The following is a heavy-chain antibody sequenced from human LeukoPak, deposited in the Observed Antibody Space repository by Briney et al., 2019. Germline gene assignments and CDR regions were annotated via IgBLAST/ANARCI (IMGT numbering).Heavy chain of an antibody. D-gene: IGHD3-10*01. Sequence: PGGSLRLSCAASGFTSGNHWMSWVRQAPGKRLEWVANINQDGSEKYYVDSVKGRFTISRDNAKNSLYLQMNSLRAEDTAVYYRGRAYGAGSCDYWGQGTLVTVSS. CDR3: GRAYGAGSCDY. CDR1: GFTSGNHW. J-gene: IGHJ4*02. CDR2: INQDGSEK. V-gene: IGHV3-7*01.